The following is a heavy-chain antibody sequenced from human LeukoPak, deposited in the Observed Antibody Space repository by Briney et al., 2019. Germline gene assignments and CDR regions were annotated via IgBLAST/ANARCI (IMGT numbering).Heavy chain of an antibody. CDR3: AMWGDYDILTGYYDSDY. Sequence: GGSLRLSCAASGFTFSNYAMSWVRQAPGKGLEWVSAIVGSGSNTYYADSVKGRFTISRDNPKNTLYLQMNSLRADDTAVYYCAMWGDYDILTGYYDSDYWGQGTLVIVSS. CDR1: GFTFSNYA. D-gene: IGHD3-9*01. J-gene: IGHJ4*02. V-gene: IGHV3-23*01. CDR2: IVGSGSNT.